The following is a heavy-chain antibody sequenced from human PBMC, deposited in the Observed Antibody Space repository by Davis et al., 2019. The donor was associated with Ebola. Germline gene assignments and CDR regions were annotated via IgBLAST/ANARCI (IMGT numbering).Heavy chain of an antibody. J-gene: IGHJ4*02. CDR2: ISGSGGST. CDR3: GAIAARPY. CDR1: GGSFSGYY. V-gene: IGHV3-23*01. D-gene: IGHD6-6*01. Sequence: ETLSLTCAVYGGSFSGYYWSWIRQPPGKGLEWVSAISGSGGSTYYADSVKGRFTISRDNSKNTLYLQMNSLRAEDTAVYYCGAIAARPYWGQGTLVTVSS.